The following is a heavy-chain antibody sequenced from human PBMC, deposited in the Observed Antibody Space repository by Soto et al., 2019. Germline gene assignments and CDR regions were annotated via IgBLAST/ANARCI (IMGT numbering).Heavy chain of an antibody. CDR3: ERDQTGSIAAAGWNGMDV. V-gene: IGHV3-33*01. CDR2: LWYDGSNK. CDR1: GFTFTGYG. Sequence: GGYLRLSCAASGFTFTGYGMDRVRQAPGEGLEGVAALWYDGSNKYYADSVEGRLTISRDNSKNTLYLLMIRLRAEDTVVYYCERDQTGSIAAAGWNGMDVWGQGTTLTVSS. D-gene: IGHD6-13*01. J-gene: IGHJ6*02.